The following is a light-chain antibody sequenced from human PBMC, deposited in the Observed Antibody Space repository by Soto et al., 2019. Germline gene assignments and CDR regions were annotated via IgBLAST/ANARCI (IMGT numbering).Light chain of an antibody. CDR3: QQYNNWPPVT. Sequence: IVLTQSPGTLSLSPWERATLSCRASQSVFSNYLAWYQQKPGQAPRLLIYGASTRATGIPARFSGSGSGTEFTLTISSLQSEDFAVYYCQQYNNWPPVTFGQGTKVDIK. CDR2: GAS. CDR1: QSVFSN. V-gene: IGKV3-15*01. J-gene: IGKJ1*01.